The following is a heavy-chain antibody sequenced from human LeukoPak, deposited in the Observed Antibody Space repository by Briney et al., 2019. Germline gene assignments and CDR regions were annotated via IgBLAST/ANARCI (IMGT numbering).Heavy chain of an antibody. CDR3: AKGLYGDLDY. D-gene: IGHD4-17*01. J-gene: IGHJ4*02. Sequence: GGSLRLSCAASGFIFSRYGMTWVRQAPGKGLEWVAAISGSGAGTYYADSVKGRFTISRDNSKNTLYLQMNSLRAEDTAVYYCAKGLYGDLDYWGQGTLVTVSS. CDR1: GFIFSRYG. V-gene: IGHV3-23*01. CDR2: ISGSGAGT.